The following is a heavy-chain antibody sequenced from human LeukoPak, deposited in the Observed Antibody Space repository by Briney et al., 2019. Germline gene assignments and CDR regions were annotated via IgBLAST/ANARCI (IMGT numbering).Heavy chain of an antibody. CDR3: ARAHRDNVWGSLDY. D-gene: IGHD3-16*01. CDR1: GVTVTRFF. J-gene: IGHJ4*02. Sequence: ASVKVSCKASGVTVTRFFMHWVRQAPGQGLEWMGIINPSGRSTDYAQRFQGRVTVTRDTSTSTVYMEPRSLRAQDTAVYYCARAHRDNVWGSLDYWGQGTLVIVSS. V-gene: IGHV1-46*01. CDR2: INPSGRST.